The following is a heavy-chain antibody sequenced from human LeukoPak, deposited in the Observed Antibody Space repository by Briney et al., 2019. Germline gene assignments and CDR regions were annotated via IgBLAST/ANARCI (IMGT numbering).Heavy chain of an antibody. V-gene: IGHV5-10-1*01. Sequence: GESLKISCKGSGYSFTSYWISWVRQMPGKGLEWMGRIDPSDSYTNHSPSFQGHVTISADKSISTAYLQWSSLKASDTAMYYCARQPRGVVVVAATYWGQGTLVTVSS. CDR3: ARQPRGVVVVAATY. J-gene: IGHJ4*02. D-gene: IGHD2-15*01. CDR1: GYSFTSYW. CDR2: IDPSDSYT.